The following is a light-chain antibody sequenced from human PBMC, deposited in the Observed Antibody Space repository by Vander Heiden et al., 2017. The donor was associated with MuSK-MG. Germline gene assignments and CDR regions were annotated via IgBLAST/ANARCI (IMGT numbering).Light chain of an antibody. J-gene: IGKJ2*01. CDR3: QRCYTTPPT. CDR2: AAS. V-gene: IGKV1-39*01. CDR1: QSISSY. Sequence: DTQMTQSPSSLSASVRDRVTITCRASQSISSYLNWYQQKPGKAPKLLIYAASSLQSGVPSRFSGSGSGADFPLTISSLHPEDFATYYCQRCYTTPPTFGPGTKLEIK.